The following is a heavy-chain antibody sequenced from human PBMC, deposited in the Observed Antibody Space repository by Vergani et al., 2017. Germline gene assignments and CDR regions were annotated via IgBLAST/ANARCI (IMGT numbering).Heavy chain of an antibody. CDR2: INHSGST. CDR3: ARAAYCSSTSCRRDFDY. CDR1: GGSSSGYY. J-gene: IGHJ4*02. D-gene: IGHD2-2*01. Sequence: QVQLQQWGAGLLKPSETLSLTCAVYGGSSSGYYWSWIRQPPGKGLEWIGEINHSGSTNYNPSLKSRVTISVDTSKNQFSLKLSSVTAADTAVYYCARAAYCSSTSCRRDFDYWGQGTLVTVSS. V-gene: IGHV4-34*01.